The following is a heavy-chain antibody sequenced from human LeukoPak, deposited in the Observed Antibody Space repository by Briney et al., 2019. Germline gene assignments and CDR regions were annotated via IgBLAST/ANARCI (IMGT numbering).Heavy chain of an antibody. Sequence: GGSLRLSCAASGFTFNNYSMNWVRQAPGKGLEWASSISSSSSYIYYADSVKGRFTISRDSAKNSLYLQMNSLRAEDTAVYYCARAYCSGGSCYLTRFDYWGQGTLVTVSS. CDR3: ARAYCSGGSCYLTRFDY. CDR1: GFTFNNYS. V-gene: IGHV3-21*01. D-gene: IGHD2-15*01. CDR2: ISSSSSYI. J-gene: IGHJ4*02.